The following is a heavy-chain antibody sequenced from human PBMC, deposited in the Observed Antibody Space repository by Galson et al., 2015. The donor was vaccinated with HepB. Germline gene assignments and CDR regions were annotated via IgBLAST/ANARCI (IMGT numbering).Heavy chain of an antibody. V-gene: IGHV4-34*01. CDR3: ARGPLYYYGSGSYYRY. CDR2: INHSGST. Sequence: LSLTCAVYGGSFSGYYWSWIRQPPGKGLEWIGEINHSGSTNYNPSLKSRVTISVDTSKNQFSLKLSSVTAADTAVYYCARGPLYYYGSGSYYRYWGQGTLVTVSS. J-gene: IGHJ4*02. D-gene: IGHD3-10*01. CDR1: GGSFSGYY.